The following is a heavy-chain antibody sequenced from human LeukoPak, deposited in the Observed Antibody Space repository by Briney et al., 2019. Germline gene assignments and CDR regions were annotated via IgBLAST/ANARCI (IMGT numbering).Heavy chain of an antibody. D-gene: IGHD2-21*02. V-gene: IGHV1-2*02. CDR2: INPNSGGT. Sequence: GASVKVSCKASGYTFTGYYMHWVRQAPGQGLEWMGWINPNSGGTNYAQKFQGRVTMTRDASISTAYMDLSRLRSDDTAVYYCARVSKGYCGGYCYSDYWGQGTLVTVSS. CDR1: GYTFTGYY. J-gene: IGHJ4*02. CDR3: ARVSKGYCGGYCYSDY.